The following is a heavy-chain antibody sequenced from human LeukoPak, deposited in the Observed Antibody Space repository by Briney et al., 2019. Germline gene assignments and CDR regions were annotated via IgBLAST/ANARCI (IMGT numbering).Heavy chain of an antibody. V-gene: IGHV4-30-4*08. J-gene: IGHJ6*03. CDR1: GGSISSGDYY. CDR3: ASRYSGYEFYYYYYMDV. D-gene: IGHD5-12*01. CDR2: IYYSGST. Sequence: SETLSLTCTVSGGSISSGDYYWSWIRQPPGKGLEWIGYIYYSGSTNYNPSLKSRVTISVDTSKNQFSLKLSSVTAADTAVYYCASRYSGYEFYYYYYMDVWGKGTTVTVSS.